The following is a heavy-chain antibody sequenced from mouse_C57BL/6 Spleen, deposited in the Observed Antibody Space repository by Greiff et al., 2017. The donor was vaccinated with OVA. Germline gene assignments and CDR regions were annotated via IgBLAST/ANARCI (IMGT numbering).Heavy chain of an antibody. D-gene: IGHD1-1*01. CDR3: ASDYYGSSSFDV. V-gene: IGHV1-82*01. Sequence: VMLVESGPELVKPGASVKISCKASGYAFSSSWMNWVKQRPGKGLEWIGRIYPGDGDTNYNGKFKGKATLTADKSSSTAYMQLSSLTSEDSAVYFCASDYYGSSSFDVWGTGTTVTVSS. J-gene: IGHJ1*03. CDR1: GYAFSSSW. CDR2: IYPGDGDT.